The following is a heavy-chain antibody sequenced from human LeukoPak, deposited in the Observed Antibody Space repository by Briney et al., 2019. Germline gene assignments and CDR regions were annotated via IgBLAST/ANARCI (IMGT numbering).Heavy chain of an antibody. CDR1: GFTFSSYW. CDR2: IKQDGSEK. D-gene: IGHD5-12*01. V-gene: IGHV3-7*01. Sequence: GGSLRLSCAASGFTFSSYWMGWVRQAPGKGLEWVANIKQDGSEKYYVDSVKGRFTISRDNAKNSLYLQMNSLRAEDTAVYYCVRDSGYDENWFDPWGQGTLVTVSS. CDR3: VRDSGYDENWFDP. J-gene: IGHJ5*02.